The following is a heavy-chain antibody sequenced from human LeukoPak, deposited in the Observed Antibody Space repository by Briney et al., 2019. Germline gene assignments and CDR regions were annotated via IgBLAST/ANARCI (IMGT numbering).Heavy chain of an antibody. J-gene: IGHJ3*02. CDR1: GFTFSSNY. CDR3: ARDALFNGIDGGFEI. D-gene: IGHD3-3*01. V-gene: IGHV3-53*01. CDR2: IYSGGST. Sequence: GGSLRLSCAASGFTFSSNYMSWVRQAPGKGLEWVSVIYSGGSTYYADSVKGRFTISRDNSKNTLYLQMSGLRAEDTAVYYSARDALFNGIDGGFEICGEGTMGTVSS.